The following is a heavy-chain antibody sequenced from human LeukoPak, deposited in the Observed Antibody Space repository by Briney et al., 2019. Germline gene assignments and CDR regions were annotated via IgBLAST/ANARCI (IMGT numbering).Heavy chain of an antibody. CDR2: IYPGDSDT. Sequence: GXVRQMPXXXXEWMGIIYPGDSDTRYSPSFQGQVTISADKSISTAYLQWSSLKASDTAMYYCARHRSSGPPSDWGQGTLVTVSS. CDR3: ARHRSSGPPSD. V-gene: IGHV5-51*01. D-gene: IGHD6-19*01. J-gene: IGHJ4*02.